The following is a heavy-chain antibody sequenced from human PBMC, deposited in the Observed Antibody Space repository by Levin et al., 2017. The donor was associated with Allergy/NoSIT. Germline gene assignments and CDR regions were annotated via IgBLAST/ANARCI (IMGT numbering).Heavy chain of an antibody. J-gene: IGHJ2*01. CDR2: TYYRSKWYN. CDR3: ACWNDELRYFDL. D-gene: IGHD1-1*01. V-gene: IGHV6-1*01. CDR1: GDSVSSNSVA. Sequence: SQTLSLTCAIPGDSVSSNSVAWNWIRQSPSRGLEWLGRTYYRSKWYNDYAVSVKSRITINPDTSKNQFTLQLNSVTPEYAAVYYSACWNDELRYFDLWGRGSLVTVSS.